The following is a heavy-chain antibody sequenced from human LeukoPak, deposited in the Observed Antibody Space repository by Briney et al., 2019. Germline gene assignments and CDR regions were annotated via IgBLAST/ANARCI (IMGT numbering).Heavy chain of an antibody. J-gene: IGHJ4*02. V-gene: IGHV4-38-2*01. CDR3: ARRFSNSHFGY. D-gene: IGHD6-6*01. CDR2: IYHSGST. Sequence: KPSETLSLTCAVSGYSISSGYYWGWIRQPPGKGLEWIGNIYHSGSTYYNPSLKSRVTISVDTSKNQFSLKLSSVTAADTAVYYCARRFSNSHFGYWGQGTLVTVSS. CDR1: GYSISSGYY.